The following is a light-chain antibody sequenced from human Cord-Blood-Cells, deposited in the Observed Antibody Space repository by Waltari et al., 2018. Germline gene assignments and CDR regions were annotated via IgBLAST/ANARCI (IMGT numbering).Light chain of an antibody. CDR2: WSS. CDR1: QSVLYSSNNKNY. V-gene: IGKV4-1*01. J-gene: IGKJ2*01. CDR3: QQYYSTPYT. Sequence: DIVMTQSPDSLAVSLGERATINCKSSQSVLYSSNNKNYLAWYQQKPGQPPKLLIYWSSTRESGVPVRCSGSGSWTDFTLTSSSLQAEDVAVYYWQQYYSTPYTFDQGTKLEIK.